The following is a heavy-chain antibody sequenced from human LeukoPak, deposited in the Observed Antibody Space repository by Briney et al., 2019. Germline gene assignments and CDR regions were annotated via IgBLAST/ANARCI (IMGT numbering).Heavy chain of an antibody. Sequence: GGSLRLSCAASGFTFTIYEMNWVRQAPGKGLEWISYVSANGGTIYYADSVRGRFTISTDNANNPLYLQMTSLRAEDAAVYYCVSAYGGLLDHWCQGTLVTVSS. CDR3: VSAYGGLLDH. CDR2: VSANGGTI. V-gene: IGHV3-48*03. J-gene: IGHJ4*02. D-gene: IGHD3-16*01. CDR1: GFTFTIYE.